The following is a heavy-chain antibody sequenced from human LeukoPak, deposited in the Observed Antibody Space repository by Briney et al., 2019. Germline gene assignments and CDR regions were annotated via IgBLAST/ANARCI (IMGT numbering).Heavy chain of an antibody. D-gene: IGHD1-1*01. CDR2: IYHSGST. V-gene: IGHV4-38-2*02. CDR3: ARDGRVPYYYYYMDV. J-gene: IGHJ6*03. CDR1: GYSISSGYY. Sequence: SETLSLTCTVSGYSISSGYYWGWIRQPPGKGLEWIGSIYHSGSTYYNPSLKSRVTISVDTSKNQFSLKLSSVTAADTAVYYCARDGRVPYYYYYMDVWGKRTTVTVSS.